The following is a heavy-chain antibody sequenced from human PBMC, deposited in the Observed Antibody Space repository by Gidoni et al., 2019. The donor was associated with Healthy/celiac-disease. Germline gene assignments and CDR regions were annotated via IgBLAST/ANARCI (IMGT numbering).Heavy chain of an antibody. CDR1: GGSISRGGYS. CDR2: IYHSGST. CDR3: ARVSCSSTSCYRVGFAFDI. Sequence: QLQLQESGSGLVKPSQTLSRTCAVSGGSISRGGYSWSWIRQPPGKGLEWIGYIYHSGSTYYNPSLKSRVTISVDRSKNQFSLKLSSVTAADTAVYYCARVSCSSTSCYRVGFAFDIWGQGTMVTVSS. J-gene: IGHJ3*02. V-gene: IGHV4-30-2*01. D-gene: IGHD2-2*01.